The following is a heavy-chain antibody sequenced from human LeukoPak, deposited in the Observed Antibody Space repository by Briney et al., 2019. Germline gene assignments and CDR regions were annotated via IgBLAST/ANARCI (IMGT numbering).Heavy chain of an antibody. CDR1: GDSISSDGYF. CDR2: IYHNGNT. Sequence: SETLSLTCTVSGDSISSDGYFWTWIRQHPGEGLEWIGYIYHNGNTHYNPSLKSRVTLSVDTSKNQFSLKLSSVTAADTAVYYCAGGVGPIAAAGTGAFDIWGQGTMVTVSS. D-gene: IGHD6-13*01. V-gene: IGHV4-31*03. J-gene: IGHJ3*02. CDR3: AGGVGPIAAAGTGAFDI.